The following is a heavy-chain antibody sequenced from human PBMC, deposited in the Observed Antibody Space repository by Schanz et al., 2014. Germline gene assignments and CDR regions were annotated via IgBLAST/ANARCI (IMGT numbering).Heavy chain of an antibody. Sequence: QVQLVQSGAEVKKPGASVKVSCKTSGYTFSDYGITWVRQAPGQGLEWVGWISPYTGNTHYFDKMEGRVTMTTDTSTSTAYMELRSLRSDDTAVYYCARDIIAAARAYDIWGQGTMVTVSS. CDR2: ISPYTGNT. J-gene: IGHJ3*02. CDR1: GYTFSDYG. D-gene: IGHD6-13*01. V-gene: IGHV1-18*01. CDR3: ARDIIAAARAYDI.